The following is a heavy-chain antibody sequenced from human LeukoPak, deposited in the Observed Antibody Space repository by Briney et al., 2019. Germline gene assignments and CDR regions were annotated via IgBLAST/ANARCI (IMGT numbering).Heavy chain of an antibody. CDR2: ISGGTT. CDR1: GFTFGDYL. Sequence: GGSLRLSCTASGFTFGDYLMSWFRQAPGKGLEWIGFISGGTTEYDASVKGRFTISRDDSTSIAYLQMNSLTTEDTAVYYCSRGSGWLSVYWGQGTLVTVSS. J-gene: IGHJ4*02. D-gene: IGHD6-19*01. CDR3: SRGSGWLSVY. V-gene: IGHV3-49*03.